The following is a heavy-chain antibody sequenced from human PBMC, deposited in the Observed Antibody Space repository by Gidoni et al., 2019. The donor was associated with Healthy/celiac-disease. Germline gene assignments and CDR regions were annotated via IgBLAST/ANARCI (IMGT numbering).Heavy chain of an antibody. Sequence: EVQLVESGGGLVQLGGSLRLSCAAPGFTFSSYWMSWVRQAPGQGLEGVANIKQDGSEKYYVDAVKGRFTISRDNAKNSLYLQMNSLRAEDTAVYYCARRQKNFDKVVFDYWGQGTLVTVSS. D-gene: IGHD3-9*01. J-gene: IGHJ4*02. CDR1: GFTFSSYW. CDR2: IKQDGSEK. CDR3: ARRQKNFDKVVFDY. V-gene: IGHV3-7*01.